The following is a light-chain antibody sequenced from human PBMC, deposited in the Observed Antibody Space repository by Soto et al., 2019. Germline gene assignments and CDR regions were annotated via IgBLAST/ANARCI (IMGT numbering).Light chain of an antibody. CDR3: NQYGTSPWT. J-gene: IGKJ1*01. Sequence: ILLKQYPATLSLSPEQRNIFSCGAGQRVSGRNVAWFRQRPGLAPRLLIYDASTRATGIPDRFSGSGSGTDFTLTISRLEPEDFAVYYCNQYGTSPWTFGQGTKVDIK. CDR1: QRVSGRN. CDR2: DAS. V-gene: IGKV3D-20*01.